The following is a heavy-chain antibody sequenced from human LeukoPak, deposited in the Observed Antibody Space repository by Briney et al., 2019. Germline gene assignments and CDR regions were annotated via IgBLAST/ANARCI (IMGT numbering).Heavy chain of an antibody. CDR3: AKTPPGYYYMDV. J-gene: IGHJ6*03. D-gene: IGHD4-23*01. CDR1: GGSISSYY. Sequence: SETLSLTCTLSGGSISSYYWSWFWQPAGKGLEWIGRLYPSGSTNYNPSLKSRVTISVDKSKRQFSLELSSVTAADTAVFYCAKTPPGYYYMDVWGKGATVTVSS. V-gene: IGHV4-4*07. CDR2: LYPSGST.